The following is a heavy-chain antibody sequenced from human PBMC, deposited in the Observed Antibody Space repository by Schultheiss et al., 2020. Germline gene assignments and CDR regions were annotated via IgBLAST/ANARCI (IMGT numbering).Heavy chain of an antibody. CDR2: INHSGST. J-gene: IGHJ4*02. Sequence: SETLSLTCAVYGGSFSGYYWSWIRQPPGKGLEWIGEINHSGSTNYNPSLKSRVTISVDTSKNQISLKLTSVTAADTAVYYCARGRKQLSGNFDYWGQGTLVTVSS. CDR1: GGSFSGYY. D-gene: IGHD6-6*01. CDR3: ARGRKQLSGNFDY. V-gene: IGHV4-34*01.